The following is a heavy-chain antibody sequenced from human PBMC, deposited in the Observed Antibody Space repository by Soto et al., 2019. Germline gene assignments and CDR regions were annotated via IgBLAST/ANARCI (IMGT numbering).Heavy chain of an antibody. V-gene: IGHV4-30-2*01. Sequence: SETLSLTCSVSGGSISSGGDAGSWIRQPPGKGLEWIGYIYHSGSTYYNPSLKSRVTISVDNPKNTLFLQMNSLRPEDTARYYCARDAHQYGDTYYRWFDTWGQGTRVTVSS. D-gene: IGHD1-26*01. CDR3: ARDAHQYGDTYYRWFDT. CDR1: GGSISSGGDA. CDR2: IYHSGST. J-gene: IGHJ5*02.